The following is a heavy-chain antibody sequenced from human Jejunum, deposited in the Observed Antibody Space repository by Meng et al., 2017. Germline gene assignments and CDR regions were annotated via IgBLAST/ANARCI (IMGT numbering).Heavy chain of an antibody. Sequence: QVHLQESGPGLVRPSETLSLLCTVSGGSVSRAGYQWGWIRQPPGKGLEWIGYASTNYNPSLKSRVTISLDTSRNQFSLSLSSVTAADTAVYYCARDHMGSLDYWGQGSLVTVSS. CDR3: ARDHMGSLDY. CDR1: GGSVSRAGYQ. V-gene: IGHV4-61*08. CDR2: AST. D-gene: IGHD1-26*01. J-gene: IGHJ4*02.